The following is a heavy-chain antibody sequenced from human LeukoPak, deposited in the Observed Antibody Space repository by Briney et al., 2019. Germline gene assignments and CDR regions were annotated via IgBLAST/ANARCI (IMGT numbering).Heavy chain of an antibody. CDR1: GFTLRSYG. J-gene: IGHJ4*02. V-gene: IGHV3-33*01. CDR2: IWYDGSNK. CDR3: ARDRGGGLDY. D-gene: IGHD2-15*01. Sequence: GGSLRLSCAASGFTLRSYGMHWVRQASGPGLEWVAVIWYDGSNKYYADSVKGRFTISRDNSKNTLYLQMNSLRAEDTAVYYCARDRGGGLDYWGQGTLVTVSS.